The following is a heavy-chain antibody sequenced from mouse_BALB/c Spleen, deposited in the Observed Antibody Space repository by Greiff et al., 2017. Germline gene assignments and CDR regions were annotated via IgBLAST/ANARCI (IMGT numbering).Heavy chain of an antibody. CDR3: ARGGQLGPFDY. CDR1: GFTFSDYY. CDR2: ISDGGSYT. Sequence: EVMLVESGGGLVQPGGSLKLSCAASGFTFSDYYMYWVRQTPEKRLEWVATISDGGSYTYYPDSVKGRFTISRDNAKNNLYLQMSSLKSEDTAMYYCARGGQLGPFDYWGQGTTLTVSS. J-gene: IGHJ2*01. D-gene: IGHD3-2*01. V-gene: IGHV5-4*02.